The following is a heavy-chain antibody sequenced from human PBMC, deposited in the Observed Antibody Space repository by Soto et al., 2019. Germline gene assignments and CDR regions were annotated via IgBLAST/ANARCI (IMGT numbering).Heavy chain of an antibody. CDR1: GFTFSSYA. CDR2: ISGSGGST. D-gene: IGHD3-16*01. J-gene: IGHJ6*02. Sequence: GGSLRLSCAASGFTFSSYAMSWVRQAPGKGLEWVSAISGSGGSTYYADSVKGRFTISRDNSKNTLYLQMNSLRAEDTAVYYCAKGEMAPVGYGYYYGMDVWGQGTTVTVSS. CDR3: AKGEMAPVGYGYYYGMDV. V-gene: IGHV3-23*01.